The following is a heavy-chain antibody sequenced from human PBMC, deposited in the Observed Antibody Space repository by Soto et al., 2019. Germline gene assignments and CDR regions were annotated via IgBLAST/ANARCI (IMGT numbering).Heavy chain of an antibody. Sequence: PGGSLRLSCAASGFTFSNAWMNWVRQAPGKGLEWVGRIKSKTDGGTTDYAAPVKGRFTISRNDSKNTLYLQMNSLKTEDTAVYYCRTRYSNYIGGYDKDVWGKGTTVTVSS. J-gene: IGHJ6*04. CDR2: IKSKTDGGTT. D-gene: IGHD4-4*01. V-gene: IGHV3-15*07. CDR3: RTRYSNYIGGYDKDV. CDR1: GFTFSNAW.